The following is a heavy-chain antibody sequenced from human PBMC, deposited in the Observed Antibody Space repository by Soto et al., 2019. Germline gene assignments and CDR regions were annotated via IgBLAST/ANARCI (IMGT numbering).Heavy chain of an antibody. CDR2: IYPGDSDT. CDR1: GYSFTNYW. J-gene: IGHJ6*03. D-gene: IGHD4-17*01. V-gene: IGHV5-51*01. Sequence: GESLKISCKGSGYSFTNYWIGWVRQMPGKGLEWMGIIYPGDSDTRYSPSFQGQVTISADKSISTAYLQWSSLKASDTAMYYCARLWNCDYVFAPYYYIDVWGKGTTITVSS. CDR3: ARLWNCDYVFAPYYYIDV.